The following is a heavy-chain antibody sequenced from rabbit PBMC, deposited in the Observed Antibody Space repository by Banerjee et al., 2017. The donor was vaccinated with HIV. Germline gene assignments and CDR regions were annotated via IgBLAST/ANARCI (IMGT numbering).Heavy chain of an antibody. CDR1: GFDFSGYA. J-gene: IGHJ6*01. Sequence: QSLEESGGDLVKPGASLTLTCTASGFDFSGYAMCWVRQAPGKGLEWIACMYGVNSGGNDYASWAKGRFTISKSSSTTVTLQMTSLTVADTATYFCARDPYAIDGGCMWGPGTLVTVS. CDR2: MYGVNSGGN. V-gene: IGHV1S40*01. CDR3: ARDPYAIDGGCM. D-gene: IGHD6-1*01.